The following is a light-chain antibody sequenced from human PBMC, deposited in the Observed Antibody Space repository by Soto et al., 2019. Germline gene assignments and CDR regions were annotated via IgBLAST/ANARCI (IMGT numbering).Light chain of an antibody. Sequence: EIVLTQSPGTLSLSPGERVTLSCRASQSVSSSYLACYQQKPGQAPRLLIYGASSRATGIPDRFSGSGSGTDFTLTISRLEPEDFAVYYCQQYGSSSWTFGQGTKVDIK. CDR2: GAS. V-gene: IGKV3-20*01. J-gene: IGKJ1*01. CDR3: QQYGSSSWT. CDR1: QSVSSSY.